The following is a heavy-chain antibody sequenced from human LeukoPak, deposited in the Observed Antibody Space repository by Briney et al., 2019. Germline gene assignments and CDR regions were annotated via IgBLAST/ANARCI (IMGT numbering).Heavy chain of an antibody. CDR3: AKGGVKYCSGDSCDDYFDY. J-gene: IGHJ4*02. CDR1: GFTFSSYG. Sequence: PGGSLRLSCAASGFTFSSYGMHWVRQAPGKGLEWVTVIWYDGSNKYNADPVKGRFTISRDNSKNTVYLQMNSLRAEDTAAYYCAKGGVKYCSGDSCDDYFDYWGQGTLVTVSS. CDR2: IWYDGSNK. V-gene: IGHV3-33*06. D-gene: IGHD2-15*01.